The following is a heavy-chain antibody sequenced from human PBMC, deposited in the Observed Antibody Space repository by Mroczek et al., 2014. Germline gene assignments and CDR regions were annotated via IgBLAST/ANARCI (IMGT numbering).Heavy chain of an antibody. CDR3: ARDRRDGYTPDY. Sequence: VQLVESGGGLVQPGRSLRLSCAASGFTFDDYAMHWVRQAPGKGLEWVSSISSSSSYIYYADSVKGRFTISRDNAKNSLYLQMNSLRAEDTAVYYCARDRRDGYTPDYWGQGTLVTVSS. CDR1: GFTFDDYA. D-gene: IGHD5-24*01. V-gene: IGHV3-21*01. CDR2: ISSSSSYI. J-gene: IGHJ4*02.